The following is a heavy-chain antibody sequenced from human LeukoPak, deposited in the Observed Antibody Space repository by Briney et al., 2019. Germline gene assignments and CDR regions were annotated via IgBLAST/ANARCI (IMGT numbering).Heavy chain of an antibody. CDR2: ISGSGGST. CDR3: AKDVYDFWSGQGYFQH. J-gene: IGHJ1*01. D-gene: IGHD3-3*01. V-gene: IGHV3-23*01. CDR1: GFTFSSYA. Sequence: GGSLRLSCAASGFTFSSYAMSWVRQAPGKGLEWVSAISGSGGSTYYADSEKGRFTISRDNSKNTLYLQMNSLRAEDTAVYYCAKDVYDFWSGQGYFQHWGQGTLVTVSS.